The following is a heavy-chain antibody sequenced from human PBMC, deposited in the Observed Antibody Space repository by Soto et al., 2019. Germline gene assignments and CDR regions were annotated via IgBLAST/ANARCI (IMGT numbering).Heavy chain of an antibody. Sequence: SQTLSLTCAISVDSVSSKSATWNWIRQSPSRRPAWMGKKYYRSKWFNDYAISVRSRITINTNTSKNQNSLHLNSVTPEDTAVYYCARDRSTAVAQWGLDVWGQGTTVTVSS. CDR2: KYYRSKWFN. D-gene: IGHD6-19*01. CDR3: ARDRSTAVAQWGLDV. CDR1: VDSVSSKSAT. J-gene: IGHJ6*02. V-gene: IGHV6-1*01.